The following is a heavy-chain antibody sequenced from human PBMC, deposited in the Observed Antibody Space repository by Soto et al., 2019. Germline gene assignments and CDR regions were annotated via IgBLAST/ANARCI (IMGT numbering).Heavy chain of an antibody. Sequence: QVTLKESGPVLVKPTETLTLTCTVSGFSLSKARMGVSWIRQPPGKALEWLAHIFSNDEKSYSTSLKRRLTTATDAYTSQVVLTMTNMDHVDTATYYYARIRGSSIAARPNWFDPWGQGTLVTVSS. CDR1: GFSLSKARMG. V-gene: IGHV2-26*01. D-gene: IGHD6-6*01. J-gene: IGHJ5*02. CDR2: IFSNDEK. CDR3: ARIRGSSIAARPNWFDP.